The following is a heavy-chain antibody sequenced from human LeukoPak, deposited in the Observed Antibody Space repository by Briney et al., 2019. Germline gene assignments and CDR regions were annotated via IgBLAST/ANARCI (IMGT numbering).Heavy chain of an antibody. CDR3: ARTGILTGYARYNWFDP. D-gene: IGHD3-9*01. Sequence: SETLSLTCAVYGGSFSGYYWSWIRQPPGKGLEWIAEINHSGSTNYNPSLKSRVTISVDTSKNQFSLKLSAVTAADTAVYYWARTGILTGYARYNWFDPWGQGTLVTVSS. CDR2: INHSGST. J-gene: IGHJ5*02. CDR1: GGSFSGYY. V-gene: IGHV4-34*01.